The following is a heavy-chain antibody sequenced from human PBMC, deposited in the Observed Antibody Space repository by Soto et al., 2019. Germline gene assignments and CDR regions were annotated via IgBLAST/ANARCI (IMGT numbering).Heavy chain of an antibody. CDR1: GFTFSGSA. J-gene: IGHJ4*02. V-gene: IGHV3-73*01. CDR2: IRTKPNSYAT. CDR3: TRLNTYPDSSGYYYGFDS. D-gene: IGHD3-22*01. Sequence: GGSLRLSCAASGFTFSGSAMHWVRQASGKGLEWVGRIRTKPNSYATAYGASVKGRFTISRDDSKNTAYLQMNSLRTEDTAVYYCTRLNTYPDSSGYYYGFDSWGQGTLVTVSS.